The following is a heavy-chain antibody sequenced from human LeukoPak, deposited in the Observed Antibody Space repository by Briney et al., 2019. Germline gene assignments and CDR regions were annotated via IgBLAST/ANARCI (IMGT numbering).Heavy chain of an antibody. D-gene: IGHD6-19*01. Sequence: QPGGSLRLSCAASGFTFSTYGMHWVRQAPGKGLEWVSYISSSGSTIYYADSVKGRFTISRDNAKNSLYLQMNSLRAEDTAVYYCARLSGWTGPDYWRQGTLVTVSS. CDR1: GFTFSTYG. CDR3: ARLSGWTGPDY. V-gene: IGHV3-48*04. J-gene: IGHJ4*02. CDR2: ISSSGSTI.